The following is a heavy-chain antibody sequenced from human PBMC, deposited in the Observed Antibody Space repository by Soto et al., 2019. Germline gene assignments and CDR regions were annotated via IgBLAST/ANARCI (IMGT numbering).Heavy chain of an antibody. V-gene: IGHV3-23*01. CDR1: GFTFSSYA. CDR2: ISGSGGST. CDR3: AKGSGIAAADYYYYGMDV. D-gene: IGHD6-13*01. Sequence: HPGGSLRLSCAASGFTFSSYAMSWVRQAPGKGLEWVSAISGSGGSTYYADSVKGRFTISRDNSKNTLYLQMNSLRAEDTAVYYCAKGSGIAAADYYYYGMDVWGQETTVTVSS. J-gene: IGHJ6*02.